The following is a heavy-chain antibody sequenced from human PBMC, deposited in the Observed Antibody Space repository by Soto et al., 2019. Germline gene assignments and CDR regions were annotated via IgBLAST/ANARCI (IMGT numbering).Heavy chain of an antibody. V-gene: IGHV4-59*08. D-gene: IGHD3-10*01. J-gene: IGHJ5*02. Sequence: PSETLSLTCTVSGGSISGYYWSWIRQPPGKGLEWIGYVYSSGSTSYNPSLKSRVTISVDTSKNQFSLKLSSVTAADTAVYYCARVPGPWGQGTLVTVSS. CDR3: ARVPGP. CDR2: VYSSGST. CDR1: GGSISGYY.